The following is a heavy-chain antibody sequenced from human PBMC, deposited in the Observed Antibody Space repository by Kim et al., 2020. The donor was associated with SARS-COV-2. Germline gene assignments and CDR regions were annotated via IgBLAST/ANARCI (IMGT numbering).Heavy chain of an antibody. CDR2: ISGYNGNT. V-gene: IGHV1-18*01. Sequence: ASVKVSCKASGYTFTSYGISWVRQAPGQGLEWMGWISGYNGNTNSAQDLQDRVTLTTDTSTNTAYMELRSLRSDDTALYYCARDIDILTEPGGFDIWGQGTVVTVSS. CDR3: ARDIDILTEPGGFDI. CDR1: GYTFTSYG. J-gene: IGHJ3*02. D-gene: IGHD3-9*01.